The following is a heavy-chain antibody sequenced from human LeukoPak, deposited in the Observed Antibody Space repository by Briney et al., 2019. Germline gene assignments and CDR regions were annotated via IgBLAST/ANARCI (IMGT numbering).Heavy chain of an antibody. Sequence: PGGSLRLSCAASGFTFSSYAMHWVRQAPGKGLEYVSAISSNGGSTYYANSVKGRFTISRDNSKNTLYLQMGSLRAEDMAVYYCARSVRLPPYYFDYWGQGTLVTVSS. J-gene: IGHJ4*02. CDR1: GFTFSSYA. D-gene: IGHD6-25*01. CDR3: ARSVRLPPYYFDY. CDR2: ISSNGGST. V-gene: IGHV3-64*01.